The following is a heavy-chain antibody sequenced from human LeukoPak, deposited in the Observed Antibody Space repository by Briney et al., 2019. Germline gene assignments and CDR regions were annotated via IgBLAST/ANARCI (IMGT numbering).Heavy chain of an antibody. V-gene: IGHV5-51*01. CDR3: ATRGGYDSGSGFEY. CDR2: IYPGESDT. D-gene: IGHD3-10*01. Sequence: GESLKISCKGSGYIFATYWIGWVRQMPGKGLEWMGIIYPGESDTRYSPPFQGQVTISADKSISTAYLQWSSLKASDTAMYFCATRGGYDSGSGFEYWGQGTLVTVSS. CDR1: GYIFATYW. J-gene: IGHJ4*02.